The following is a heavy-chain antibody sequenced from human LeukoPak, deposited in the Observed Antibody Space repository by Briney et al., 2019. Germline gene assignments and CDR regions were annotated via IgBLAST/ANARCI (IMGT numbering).Heavy chain of an antibody. CDR3: SMASYYYYGMDV. J-gene: IGHJ6*02. D-gene: IGHD2/OR15-2a*01. V-gene: IGHV4-59*12. Sequence: SETLSLTRTVSGGSISSYYWSWIRQPPGKGLEWIGYIYYSGSTNYNPSLKSRVTISVDTSKDQFSLKLSSVTAADTAVYYCSMASYYYYGMDVWGQGTTVTVSS. CDR1: GGSISSYY. CDR2: IYYSGST.